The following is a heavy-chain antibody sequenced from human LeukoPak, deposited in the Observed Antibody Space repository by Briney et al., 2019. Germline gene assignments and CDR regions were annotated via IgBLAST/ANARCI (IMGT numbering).Heavy chain of an antibody. CDR1: GFTFSPYW. V-gene: IGHV3-7*01. CDR3: ARAWGGRAYFDY. Sequence: GGSLRLSCAASGFTFSPYWMSWVRQAPGKGLEWVANIKPDGSEKYYVDSVKGRFTISRDNAKNSLYLQMNSLRAEDTAVYYCARAWGGRAYFDYWGQGTLVTVSS. CDR2: IKPDGSEK. J-gene: IGHJ4*02. D-gene: IGHD1-26*01.